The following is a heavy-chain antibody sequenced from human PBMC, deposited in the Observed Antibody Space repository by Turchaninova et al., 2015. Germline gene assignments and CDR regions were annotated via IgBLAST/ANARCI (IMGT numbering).Heavy chain of an antibody. CDR3: ARGRGSSYGSWVDP. CDR2: INHSGST. Sequence: QVQLQQWGAGLLKPSETLSLTCAVYGGSFSGYYWSWIRQPPGTGLEWIGGINHSGSTNSNPSLKSRVTRSVDTSKNQFSRKRSSVTAADTAVYYCARGRGSSYGSWVDPWGQGTLVTVSS. D-gene: IGHD5-18*01. J-gene: IGHJ5*02. CDR1: GGSFSGYY. V-gene: IGHV4-34*01.